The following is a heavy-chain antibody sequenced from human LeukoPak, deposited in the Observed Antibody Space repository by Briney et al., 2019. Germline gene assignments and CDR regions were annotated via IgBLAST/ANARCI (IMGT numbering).Heavy chain of an antibody. D-gene: IGHD1-1*01. CDR3: ARGQAGTTSGLYGMDV. Sequence: GGSLRLSCAASGFTFSSFSMNWVRQAPGKGLEWVSSISGSSSYIYYADSVKGRFTISRDNAKNTLYLQMNSLRAEDTALYYCARGQAGTTSGLYGMDVWGQGTTVTVSS. CDR2: ISGSSSYI. V-gene: IGHV3-21*01. J-gene: IGHJ6*02. CDR1: GFTFSSFS.